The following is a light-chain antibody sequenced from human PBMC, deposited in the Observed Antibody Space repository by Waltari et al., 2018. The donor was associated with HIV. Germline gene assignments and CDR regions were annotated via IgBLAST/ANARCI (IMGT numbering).Light chain of an antibody. CDR3: SSYTGSSTPLV. V-gene: IGLV2-14*01. CDR2: EVI. Sequence: QSALTQPASVSGSPGQSITISCTGTRSDVGGYNYVSWYQQHPGKTPKLMIYEVISQPSGVSNRCSGSKSGGTAALTITGLLAADDADYYCSSYTGSSTPLVFGGGTKLTVL. J-gene: IGLJ2*01. CDR1: RSDVGGYNY.